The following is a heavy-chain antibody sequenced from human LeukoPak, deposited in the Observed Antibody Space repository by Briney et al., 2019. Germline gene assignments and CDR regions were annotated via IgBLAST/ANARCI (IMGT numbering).Heavy chain of an antibody. CDR1: GFTFSSYG. V-gene: IGHV3-7*01. CDR2: IKQGGSEK. CDR3: ARVSGEDCSGGSCSYGVYYYMDV. Sequence: GGSLRLSCAASGFTFSSYGMHWVRQAPGKGLEWVANIKQGGSEKYYVDSVKGRFTISRDNAKNSLYLQMNSLRAEDTAVYYCARVSGEDCSGGSCSYGVYYYMDVWGKGTTVTVSS. D-gene: IGHD2-15*01. J-gene: IGHJ6*03.